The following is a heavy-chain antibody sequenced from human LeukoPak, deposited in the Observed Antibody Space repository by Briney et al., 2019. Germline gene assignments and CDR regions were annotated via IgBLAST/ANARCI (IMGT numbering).Heavy chain of an antibody. V-gene: IGHV1-69*04. CDR2: IIPILGIA. CDR3: ARQIPDCSRTSCYAGRNYGMDV. CDR1: GGTFSSYA. J-gene: IGHJ6*02. Sequence: SVKVSCKASGGTFSSYAISWVRQAPGQGLEWMGRIIPILGIANYAQKFQGRVTITADKSTSTAYMELSSLRSEDTAVYYCARQIPDCSRTSCYAGRNYGMDVWGQGTTVTVSS. D-gene: IGHD2-2*01.